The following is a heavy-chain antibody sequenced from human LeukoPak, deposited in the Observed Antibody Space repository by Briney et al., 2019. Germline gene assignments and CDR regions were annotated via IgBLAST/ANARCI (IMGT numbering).Heavy chain of an antibody. V-gene: IGHV4-59*08. CDR3: ARFGLSWFDP. CDR2: IYYSGST. D-gene: IGHD3-10*01. Sequence: LETLSLTCTVSGGSISSYYWSRIRQPPGKGLEWIGYIYYSGSTNYNPSLKSRVTISVDTSKNQFSLKLSSVTAADTAVYYCARFGLSWFDPWGQGTLVTVSS. J-gene: IGHJ5*02. CDR1: GGSISSYY.